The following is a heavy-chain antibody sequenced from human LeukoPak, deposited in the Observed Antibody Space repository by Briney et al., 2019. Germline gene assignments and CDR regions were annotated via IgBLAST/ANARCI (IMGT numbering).Heavy chain of an antibody. D-gene: IGHD3-22*01. Sequence: SETLSLTCTVSGGSISSYYWSWIRQPPGKGLEWIGYIYYSGSTNYNPSLKSRVTISVDTSKNQFSLKLSSVTAADTAVYYCARDGSGYPFDYWGQGTLVTVSS. CDR2: IYYSGST. J-gene: IGHJ4*02. CDR1: GGSISSYY. V-gene: IGHV4-59*12. CDR3: ARDGSGYPFDY.